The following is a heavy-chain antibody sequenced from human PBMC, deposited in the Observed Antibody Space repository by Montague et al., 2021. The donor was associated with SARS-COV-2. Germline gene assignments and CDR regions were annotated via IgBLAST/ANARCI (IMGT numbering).Heavy chain of an antibody. D-gene: IGHD4-11*01. Sequence: SLRLSCAASGFMFNDYAINWVRQTPGKALEWVSAISGSGGGTYYAESVKGRFATSRDISKNTVFLQMDSLRLEDTALYFCARDHATVGWPLDYWGQGTLVIVSS. CDR2: ISGSGGGT. V-gene: IGHV3-23*01. CDR3: ARDHATVGWPLDY. J-gene: IGHJ4*02. CDR1: GFMFNDYA.